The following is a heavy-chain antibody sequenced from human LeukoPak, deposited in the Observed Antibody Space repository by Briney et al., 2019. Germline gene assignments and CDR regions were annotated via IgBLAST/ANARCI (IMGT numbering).Heavy chain of an antibody. CDR2: ISSSSSYI. CDR3: AIAPPYYYGSGTTFY. Sequence: PGGSLRLSCAASGFTFSSYSMNWVRQAPGKGLEWVSSISSSSSYIYYADSVKGRFTISRDNAKNSLYLQMNSLRVEDTAVYYCAIAPPYYYGSGTTFYWGQGTLVTVSS. V-gene: IGHV3-21*01. D-gene: IGHD3-10*01. J-gene: IGHJ4*02. CDR1: GFTFSSYS.